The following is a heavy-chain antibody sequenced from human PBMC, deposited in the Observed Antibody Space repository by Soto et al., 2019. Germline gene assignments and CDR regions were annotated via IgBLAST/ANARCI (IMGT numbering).Heavy chain of an antibody. D-gene: IGHD2-2*01. Sequence: QVQLVQSGAEVKKPGASVKVSCKASGYTFTSYDINWVRQATGQGLEWMGWMNPNSGNTGYAQKFQGRVTMNRNTSISTAYMELSSLRSEDTAVYYCARGLRGYCSSTSCYAEDYYYYMDVWGKGTTVTVSS. V-gene: IGHV1-8*01. CDR1: GYTFTSYD. J-gene: IGHJ6*03. CDR2: MNPNSGNT. CDR3: ARGLRGYCSSTSCYAEDYYYYMDV.